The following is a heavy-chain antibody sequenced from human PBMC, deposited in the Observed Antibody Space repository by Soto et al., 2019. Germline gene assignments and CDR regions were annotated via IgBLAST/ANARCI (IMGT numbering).Heavy chain of an antibody. D-gene: IGHD7-27*01. CDR2: IYYSGST. Sequence: SETLSLTCTVSGGSISNYYWSWIRQPPGTGLEWIGYIYYSGSTNYNPSLKSRVTISVDTSKNQFSLKLSSVTAADTAVYYCARGNNWGYYYYGMDVWGQGTTVTVSS. CDR3: ARGNNWGYYYYGMDV. J-gene: IGHJ6*02. CDR1: GGSISNYY. V-gene: IGHV4-59*01.